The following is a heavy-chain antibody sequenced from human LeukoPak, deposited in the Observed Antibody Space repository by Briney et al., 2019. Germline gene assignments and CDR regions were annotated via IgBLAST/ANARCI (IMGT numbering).Heavy chain of an antibody. D-gene: IGHD3-10*01. CDR1: GGSISSYY. CDR2: IYYSGST. J-gene: IGHJ4*02. CDR3: ARSDYGSSPFDY. Sequence: SVTLSLTCTVSGGSISSYYWSWIRQPPGKGLEWIGYIYYSGSTNYNPSLKSRVTISVDTSKNQFSLKLSSVTAADTAVYYCARSDYGSSPFDYWGQGTLVTVSS. V-gene: IGHV4-59*01.